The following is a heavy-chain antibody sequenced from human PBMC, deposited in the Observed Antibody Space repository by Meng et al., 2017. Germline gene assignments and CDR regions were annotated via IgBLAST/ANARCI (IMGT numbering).Heavy chain of an antibody. CDR3: ARVYGDIDY. CDR2: MNPKSGNT. J-gene: IGHJ4*02. V-gene: IGHV1-8*01. D-gene: IGHD4-17*01. CDR1: GYNFTNYD. Sequence: QVQLVKSGAEVNKRGASVKVSCKTSGYNFTNYDSNWVRQATGQGLEWVGWMNPKSGNTGFAQKFQGRVTMTRDTSITTAYMELSSLRSEDTAVYYCARVYGDIDYWGQGTLVTVSS.